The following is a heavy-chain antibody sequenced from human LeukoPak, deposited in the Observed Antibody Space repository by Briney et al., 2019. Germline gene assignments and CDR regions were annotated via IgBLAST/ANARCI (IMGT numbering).Heavy chain of an antibody. CDR2: IDWDDDK. CDR1: GFSLSTSGMC. V-gene: IGHV2-70*11. D-gene: IGHD3-22*01. CDR3: VRIEVDSSGGSYDY. J-gene: IGHJ4*02. Sequence: SGPALVKPTQTLTLTCTFSGFSLSTSGMCVSWIRQPPGKALEWLARIDWDDDKYYSTSLKTRLTISKDTSKNQVVLTMTNMDPVDTATYYCVRIEVDSSGGSYDYWGQGTLVTVSS.